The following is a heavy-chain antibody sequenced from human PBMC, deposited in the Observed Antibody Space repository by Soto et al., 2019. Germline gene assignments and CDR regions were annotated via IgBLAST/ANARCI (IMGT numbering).Heavy chain of an antibody. CDR1: GFTFSTYR. J-gene: IGHJ6*02. V-gene: IGHV3-48*01. CDR3: ARVGPPSDV. CDR2: ISSSSSTI. Sequence: GGSLRLSCAASGFTFSTYRMNWVRQAPGKGLEWISHISSSSSTIYYADSVKGRFTISRDNAKNSLYLQMNSLRAEDTAVYYCARVGPPSDVWGQGTTVTVSS.